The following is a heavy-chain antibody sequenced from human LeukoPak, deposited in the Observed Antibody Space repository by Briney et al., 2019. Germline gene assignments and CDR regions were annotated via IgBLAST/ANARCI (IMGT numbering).Heavy chain of an antibody. CDR3: ARLLYGLDY. D-gene: IGHD4-17*01. Sequence: PSETLSLTCTVSGGSISSSSYYWGWIRQPPGKGLEWIGSIYYSGSTYYNPSLKSRVTISVDTSKNQFSLKLSSVTAADTAVYYCARLLYGLDYWGQGTLVTVSS. CDR1: GGSISSSSYY. V-gene: IGHV4-39*01. CDR2: IYYSGST. J-gene: IGHJ4*02.